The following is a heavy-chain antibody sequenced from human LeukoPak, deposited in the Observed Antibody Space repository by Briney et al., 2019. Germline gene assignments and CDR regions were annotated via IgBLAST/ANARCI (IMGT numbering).Heavy chain of an antibody. V-gene: IGHV3-7*04. CDR1: GFTFSSYW. J-gene: IGHJ4*02. CDR2: IKPDGSEK. CDR3: ARHNPLWGY. Sequence: GGSLRLSCAASGFTFSSYWMSWVRQAPGKGLEWVANIKPDGSEKYYVDSVKGRFTISRDNAKNSLYLQMSSLRVEDTALYFCARHNPLWGYWGQGTLVTVSS. D-gene: IGHD1-14*01.